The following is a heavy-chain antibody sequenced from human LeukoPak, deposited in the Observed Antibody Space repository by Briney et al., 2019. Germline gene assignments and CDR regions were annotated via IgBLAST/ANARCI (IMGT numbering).Heavy chain of an antibody. D-gene: IGHD1-26*01. Sequence: PSETLSLTCAVSGGSISSSNWWRWVRQPPGKGLEWIGEIYHSGSTNYNPSHKSRVTISVDKSTNQFALKLSSFTAADTAVYYCAGQGSYYGGFFDYWGQGTLVTVSS. CDR3: AGQGSYYGGFFDY. V-gene: IGHV4-4*02. CDR1: GGSISSSNW. CDR2: IYHSGST. J-gene: IGHJ4*02.